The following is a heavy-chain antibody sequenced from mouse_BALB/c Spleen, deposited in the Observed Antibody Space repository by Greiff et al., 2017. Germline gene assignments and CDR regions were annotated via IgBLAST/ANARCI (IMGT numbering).Heavy chain of an antibody. CDR2: IDPENGNT. CDR3: ASLYGYDGYFDY. Sequence: EVQLQQSGAELVRPGALVKLSCKASGFNIKDYYMHWVKQRPEQGLEWIGWIDPENGNTIYDPKFQGKASITADTSSNTAYLQLSSLTSEDTAVYYCASLYGYDGYFDYWGQGTTLTVSS. CDR1: GFNIKDYY. J-gene: IGHJ2*01. V-gene: IGHV14-1*02. D-gene: IGHD2-2*01.